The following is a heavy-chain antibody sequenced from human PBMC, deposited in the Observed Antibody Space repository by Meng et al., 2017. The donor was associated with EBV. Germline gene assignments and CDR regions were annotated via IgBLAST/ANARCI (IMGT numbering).Heavy chain of an antibody. Sequence: QLQLQESGPGLVKPSXXLSLTCTVSGGPISSSSYYWGWIRQPPGKGLEWIGSIYYSGSTYYNPSLKSRVTISVDTSKNQFSLKLSSVTAADTAVYYCAREPRDPPAFNRGQGTLVTVSS. D-gene: IGHD1-14*01. J-gene: IGHJ4*02. V-gene: IGHV4-39*07. CDR1: GGPISSSSYY. CDR3: AREPRDPPAFN. CDR2: IYYSGST.